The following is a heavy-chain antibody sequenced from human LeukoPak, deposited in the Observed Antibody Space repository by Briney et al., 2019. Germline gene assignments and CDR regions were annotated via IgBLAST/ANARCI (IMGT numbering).Heavy chain of an antibody. D-gene: IGHD3-3*01. Sequence: PSETLSLTCTVSGGSISSYYWSWIRQPAGKGLEWIGRIYTSGSTNYNPSLKSRVTMSVDTSKNQFSLKLSSVTAADTAVYYCARDGGSDFWGGYRFDPWGQGTLVTVSS. CDR2: IYTSGST. CDR1: GGSISSYY. CDR3: ARDGGSDFWGGYRFDP. J-gene: IGHJ5*02. V-gene: IGHV4-4*07.